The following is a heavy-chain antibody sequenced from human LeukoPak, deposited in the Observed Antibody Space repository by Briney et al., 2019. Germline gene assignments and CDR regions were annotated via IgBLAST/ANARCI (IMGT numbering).Heavy chain of an antibody. CDR1: GGTFSSYA. CDR3: AREEQLVDSYYFDY. CDR2: IIPIFGTA. D-gene: IGHD1-26*01. J-gene: IGHJ4*02. V-gene: IGHV1-69*13. Sequence: SVKVSCKASGGTFSSYAISWVRQAPGQGLEWMGGIIPIFGTANYAQKFQGRVTITADESTSTAYMELSSLRSEGTAVYYCAREEQLVDSYYFDYWGQGTLVTVSS.